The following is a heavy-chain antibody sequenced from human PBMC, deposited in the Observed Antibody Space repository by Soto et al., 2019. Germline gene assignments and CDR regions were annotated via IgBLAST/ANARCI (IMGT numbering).Heavy chain of an antibody. CDR2: IYYSGST. V-gene: IGHV4-59*08. Sequence: SETLSLTCTVSGGSISSYYWSWFRQPPGKGLEWIGYIYYSGSTNYNPSLKSRVTISVDTSKNQFSLKVSSVTAADTAVYYCARCYGGTLDYWGQGTLVTVSS. J-gene: IGHJ4*02. CDR1: GGSISSYY. D-gene: IGHD4-17*01. CDR3: ARCYGGTLDY.